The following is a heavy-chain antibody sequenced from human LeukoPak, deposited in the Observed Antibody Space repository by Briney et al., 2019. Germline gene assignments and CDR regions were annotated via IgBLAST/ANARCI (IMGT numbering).Heavy chain of an antibody. V-gene: IGHV4-38-2*02. CDR1: GYSISRGYH. J-gene: IGHJ4*02. D-gene: IGHD1-14*01. CDR2: VHQSGST. CDR3: ARVNFNPDY. Sequence: SETLSLTCTVSGYSISRGYHWGWVRQPPGTGLEWIGSVHQSGSTYYNPSLKSRLTISADTSENQFSLKLDSVTAADTAVYYCARVNFNPDYWGQGTLVTVSS.